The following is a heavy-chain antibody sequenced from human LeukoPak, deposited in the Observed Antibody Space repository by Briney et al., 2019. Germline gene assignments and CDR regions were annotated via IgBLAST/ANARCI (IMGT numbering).Heavy chain of an antibody. CDR2: ITSSSSTM. D-gene: IGHD3-3*02. CDR3: ASLGAISYWDFWSGSADY. Sequence: QPGGSLRLSCAASGFTFSTYSMNWVRQAPGKGLEWVSYITSSSSTMFYADSVKGRFTISRDNAKNSLYLQMNSLRAEDTAVYYCASLGAISYWDFWSGSADYWGQGTLVTVSS. CDR1: GFTFSTYS. J-gene: IGHJ4*02. V-gene: IGHV3-48*04.